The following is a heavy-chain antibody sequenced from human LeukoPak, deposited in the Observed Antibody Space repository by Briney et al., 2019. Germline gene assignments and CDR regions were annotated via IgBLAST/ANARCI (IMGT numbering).Heavy chain of an antibody. V-gene: IGHV3-23*01. CDR3: ARDSGSYGY. J-gene: IGHJ4*02. D-gene: IGHD1-26*01. CDR1: GFTFNSYV. CDR2: ISGSGDSA. Sequence: GGSLRLSCAASGFTFNSYVMHWLRQAPGKALEWVSSISGSGDSAYYSNSVKGRFAISRDNSKNALYLQMNSLRAEDTAVYYCARDSGSYGYWGQGTLVTVSS.